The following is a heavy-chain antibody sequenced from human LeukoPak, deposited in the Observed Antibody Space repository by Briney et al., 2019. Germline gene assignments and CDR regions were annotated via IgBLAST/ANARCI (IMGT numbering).Heavy chain of an antibody. CDR2: IRYDGTNK. D-gene: IGHD6-6*01. CDR3: ARGSSYFGY. Sequence: PGGSLRLSCAAPGFTFSNYVMHWVRQAPGKGLEWVAFIRYDGTNKYYADSGEGRFTISRDNSKNTLYLQMSSLGAEDTGVYYCARGSSYFGYWGQGTLVTVSS. V-gene: IGHV3-30*02. CDR1: GFTFSNYV. J-gene: IGHJ4*02.